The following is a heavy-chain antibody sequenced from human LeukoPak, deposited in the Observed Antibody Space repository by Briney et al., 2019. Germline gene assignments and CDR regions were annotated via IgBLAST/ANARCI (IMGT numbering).Heavy chain of an antibody. CDR3: ASGQYSSSWYSYNWFDP. J-gene: IGHJ5*02. Sequence: SVKVSCKASGYTFTSYAISWVRQAPGQGLEWMGRIIPILGIANYAQKFQGRVTMTRNTSISTAYMELSSLRSEDTAVYYCASGQYSSSWYSYNWFDPWGQGTLVTVSS. D-gene: IGHD6-13*01. CDR2: IIPILGIA. CDR1: GYTFTSYA. V-gene: IGHV1-69*04.